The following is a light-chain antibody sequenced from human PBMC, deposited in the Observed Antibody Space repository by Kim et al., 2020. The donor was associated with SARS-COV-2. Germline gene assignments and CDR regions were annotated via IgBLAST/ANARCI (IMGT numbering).Light chain of an antibody. Sequence: ASVGDRVTITCRASQSISSWLAWYQQKPGKAPKLLIYKASSLESGVPSRFSGSGSGTEFTLTISSLQPDDFATYYCQQYNSPPITFGQGTRLEIK. CDR1: QSISSW. V-gene: IGKV1-5*03. J-gene: IGKJ5*01. CDR2: KAS. CDR3: QQYNSPPIT.